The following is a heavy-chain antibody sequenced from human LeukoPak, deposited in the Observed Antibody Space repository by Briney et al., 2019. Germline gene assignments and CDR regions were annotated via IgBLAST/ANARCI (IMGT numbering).Heavy chain of an antibody. Sequence: GGSLRLSCAASGFTFSSYWMSWVRQAPGKGLEWVANIKQDGSEEYYVDSVKGRFTISRDNAKNSLYLQMNSLRAEDTAVYYCAKSLFPVWDSSGYYLYYWGQGTLVTVSS. J-gene: IGHJ4*02. CDR2: IKQDGSEE. CDR3: AKSLFPVWDSSGYYLYY. D-gene: IGHD3-22*01. CDR1: GFTFSSYW. V-gene: IGHV3-7*01.